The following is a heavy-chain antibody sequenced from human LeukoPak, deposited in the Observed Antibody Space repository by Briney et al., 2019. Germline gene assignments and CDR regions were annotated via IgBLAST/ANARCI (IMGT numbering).Heavy chain of an antibody. CDR2: INHSGST. J-gene: IGHJ4*02. CDR3: ARLSTVTTSFDY. D-gene: IGHD4-17*01. V-gene: IGHV4-39*07. Sequence: PSETLSLTCTVSGGSISSSSYYWGWIRQPPGKGLEWIGEINHSGSTNYNPSLKSRVTISVDTSKNQFSLKLSSVTAADTAVYYCARLSTVTTSFDYWGQGTLVTVSS. CDR1: GGSISSSSYY.